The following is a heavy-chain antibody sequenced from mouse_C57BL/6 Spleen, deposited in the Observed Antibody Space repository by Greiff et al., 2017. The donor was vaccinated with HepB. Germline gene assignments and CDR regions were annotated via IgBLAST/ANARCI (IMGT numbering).Heavy chain of an antibody. CDR1: GYAFSSSW. CDR2: IYPGDGDT. V-gene: IGHV1-82*01. Sequence: QVQLQQSGPELVKPGASVKISCKASGYAFSSSWMNWVKQRPGKGLEWIGRIYPGDGDTNYNGKFKGKATLTADKSSSTAYMQLSSLTSEDSAVYFCARVPRYYGSLYAMDYWGQGTSVTVSS. J-gene: IGHJ4*01. D-gene: IGHD1-1*01. CDR3: ARVPRYYGSLYAMDY.